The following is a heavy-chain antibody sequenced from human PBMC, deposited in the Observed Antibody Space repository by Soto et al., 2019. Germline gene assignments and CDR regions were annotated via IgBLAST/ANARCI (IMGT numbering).Heavy chain of an antibody. Sequence: PSETLSLTCAVYGGSFSGYYWSWIRQPPGKGLEWIGEINHSGSTNYNPSLKSRVTISVDTSKNQFSLKLSSVTAADTAVYYCARGTGVVYYYYYGMDVWGQGTTVTVS. V-gene: IGHV4-34*01. J-gene: IGHJ6*02. CDR3: ARGTGVVYYYYYGMDV. CDR2: INHSGST. CDR1: GGSFSGYY. D-gene: IGHD3-3*01.